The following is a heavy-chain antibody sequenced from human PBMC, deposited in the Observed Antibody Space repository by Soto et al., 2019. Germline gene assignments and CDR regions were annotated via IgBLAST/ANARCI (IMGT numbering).Heavy chain of an antibody. V-gene: IGHV3-21*01. Sequence: GGSLRLSCAASGFTFSSYSMNWVRQAPGKGLEWVSSISSSSSYIYYADSVKGRFTISRDNAKNSLYLQMNSLRAEDTAVYYCARNTDYFIPKYYYYMDVWGKGTTVTVSS. CDR1: GFTFSSYS. J-gene: IGHJ6*03. CDR3: ARNTDYFIPKYYYYMDV. CDR2: ISSSSSYI. D-gene: IGHD4-17*01.